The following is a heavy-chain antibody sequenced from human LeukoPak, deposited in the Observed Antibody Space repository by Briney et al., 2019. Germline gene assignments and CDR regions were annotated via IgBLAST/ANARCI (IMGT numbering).Heavy chain of an antibody. J-gene: IGHJ5*02. D-gene: IGHD4-17*01. CDR1: GGSISSSNW. V-gene: IGHV4-4*02. Sequence: SETLSLTCAVSGGSISSSNWWSWVRQPPGKGLEWLGEISHSGSTDYNPSLKSRVTMSVDKSKNQFSLKVTFVTVADTAVYYCARGGTTVTPGLLWFDPWGQGTLVTVSS. CDR2: ISHSGST. CDR3: ARGGTTVTPGLLWFDP.